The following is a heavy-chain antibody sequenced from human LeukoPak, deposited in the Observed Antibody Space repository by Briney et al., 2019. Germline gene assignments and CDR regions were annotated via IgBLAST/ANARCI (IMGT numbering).Heavy chain of an antibody. D-gene: IGHD7-27*01. Sequence: ASVKVSCKASGYTFTSYGISWVRQAPGRGLEWMGWISAYNGNTNYAQKLQGRVTMTTDTSTSAAYMELRSLRSDDTAVYYCARDFRPLNWGSSYYFDYWGQGTLVTVSS. CDR1: GYTFTSYG. CDR3: ARDFRPLNWGSSYYFDY. V-gene: IGHV1-18*01. J-gene: IGHJ4*02. CDR2: ISAYNGNT.